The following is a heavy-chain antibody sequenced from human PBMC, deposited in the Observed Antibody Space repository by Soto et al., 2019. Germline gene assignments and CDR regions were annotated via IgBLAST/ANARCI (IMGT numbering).Heavy chain of an antibody. J-gene: IGHJ4*02. D-gene: IGHD5-12*01. CDR2: IWYDGSNK. CDR1: GFTFSSYG. CDR3: ARDGYSGYDDPKMYYFDY. Sequence: PGGSLRLSCAASGFTFSSYGMHWVRQAPGKGLEWVAVIWYDGSNKYYADSVKGRFTISRDNSKNTLYLQMNSLRAEDTAVYYCARDGYSGYDDPKMYYFDYWGQGTLVTVSS. V-gene: IGHV3-33*01.